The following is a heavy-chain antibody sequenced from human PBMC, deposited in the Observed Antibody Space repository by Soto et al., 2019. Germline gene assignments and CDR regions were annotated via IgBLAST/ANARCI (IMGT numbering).Heavy chain of an antibody. D-gene: IGHD2-2*01. J-gene: IGHJ6*02. CDR1: GGTFSSYA. Sequence: QVQLVQSEAEVKKPGSSVKVSCKASGGTFSSYAISWVRQAPGQGIEWMGGIIPIYDTTNYAQKFQGRVTITADESTSTAYMELSSLRSEDTAVYYCARSQGSSTSLEIYYYYYYGMDVWGQGTTVTVSS. CDR3: ARSQGSSTSLEIYYYYYYGMDV. V-gene: IGHV1-69*01. CDR2: IIPIYDTT.